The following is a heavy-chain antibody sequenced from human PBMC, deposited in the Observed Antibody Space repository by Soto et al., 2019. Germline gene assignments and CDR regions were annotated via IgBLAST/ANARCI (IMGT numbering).Heavy chain of an antibody. D-gene: IGHD2-21*01. J-gene: IGHJ3*02. CDR2: VSDNGGSRGGT. CDR3: ARAKAVVIAALDI. CDR1: GFMFNNSA. V-gene: IGHV3-23*01. Sequence: PGGSLRLSCKASGFMFNNSAMTWVRQAPGQGLQWVASVSDNGGSRGGTYYADSVKGRFTISRDNSKNTLYLQLDSLTGADTAVRYCARAKAVVIAALDIWGQGTMVSVSS.